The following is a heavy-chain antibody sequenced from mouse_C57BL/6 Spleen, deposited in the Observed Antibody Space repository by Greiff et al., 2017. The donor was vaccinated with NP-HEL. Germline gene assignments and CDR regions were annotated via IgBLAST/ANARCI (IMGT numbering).Heavy chain of an antibody. CDR3: AREYGNYFPYAMDY. CDR2: ISYDGSN. Sequence: EVQLQESGPGLVKPSQSLSLTCSVTGYSITSGYYWNWIRQFPGNKLEWMGYISYDGSNNYNPSLKNRISITRDTSKNQFFLKLNSVTTEDTATYYCAREYGNYFPYAMDYWGQGTSVTVSS. D-gene: IGHD2-10*02. CDR1: GYSITSGYY. J-gene: IGHJ4*01. V-gene: IGHV3-6*01.